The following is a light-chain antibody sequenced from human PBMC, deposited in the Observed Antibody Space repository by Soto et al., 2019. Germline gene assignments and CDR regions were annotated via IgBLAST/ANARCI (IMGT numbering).Light chain of an antibody. CDR3: QQYNDWFSIT. CDR2: AAS. J-gene: IGKJ5*01. Sequence: DIQMTQSQSSRSACLGDRVTITCRASQSISSYLNWYQQKPGKAPKLLIYAASSLQSGVPSRFSGSGSGTDFTLTISSLQPEDFAVYYCQQYNDWFSITFGQGTRLEIK. V-gene: IGKV1-39*01. CDR1: QSISSY.